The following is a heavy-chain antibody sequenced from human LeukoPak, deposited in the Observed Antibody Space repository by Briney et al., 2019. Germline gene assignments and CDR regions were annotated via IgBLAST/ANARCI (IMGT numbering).Heavy chain of an antibody. CDR3: AKDRLQGHFDY. CDR2: ISGSGGST. J-gene: IGHJ4*02. V-gene: IGHV3-23*01. Sequence: GESLRLSCAASGFTFSSYAMSWVRQAPGKGLEWVSAISGSGGSTYYADSVKGRFTISRDNSKNTLNLQMNSLRAEDTAVYYCAKDRLQGHFDYWGQGTLVTVSS. CDR1: GFTFSSYA.